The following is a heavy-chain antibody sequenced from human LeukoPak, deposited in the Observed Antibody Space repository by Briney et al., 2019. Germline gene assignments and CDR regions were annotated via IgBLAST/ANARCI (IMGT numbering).Heavy chain of an antibody. CDR1: GFTFTSYW. Sequence: GGSLRLSCAASGFTFTSYWMSWVRQAPGRGREWVANIKQDRREKYYVDSVKGRFTISRDNAKNSLYLQMNSLRAEYTAVYYCARDPRWFDPWGQGTLVTVSS. V-gene: IGHV3-7*01. J-gene: IGHJ5*02. CDR3: ARDPRWFDP. CDR2: IKQDRREK.